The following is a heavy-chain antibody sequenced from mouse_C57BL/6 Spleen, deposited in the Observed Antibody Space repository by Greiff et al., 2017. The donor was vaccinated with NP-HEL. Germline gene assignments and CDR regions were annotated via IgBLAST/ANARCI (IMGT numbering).Heavy chain of an antibody. Sequence: VQLQQSGAELVKPGASVKLSCKASGYTFTSYWMHWVKQRPGQGLEWIGMIHPNSGSTNYNEKFKSKATLTVDTSSSTAYMQLSSLTSEDSAVYYCARWAGTGYWGQGTTLTVSS. D-gene: IGHD3-3*01. CDR1: GYTFTSYW. CDR2: IHPNSGST. CDR3: ARWAGTGY. V-gene: IGHV1-64*01. J-gene: IGHJ2*01.